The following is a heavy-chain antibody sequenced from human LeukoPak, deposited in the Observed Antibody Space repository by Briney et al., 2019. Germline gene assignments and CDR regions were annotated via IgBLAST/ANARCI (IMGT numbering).Heavy chain of an antibody. D-gene: IGHD3-3*01. Sequence: GESLKISCKGSGYSFSNYWIGWVRQMPGKGLEWMGVIYPEDSDARYSPSFQGQVTISADKSISTAYLQWNSLQASDTGMYYCARQTNYDFWSGYSEPFDYWGQGTLVTVSS. J-gene: IGHJ4*02. CDR2: IYPEDSDA. V-gene: IGHV5-51*01. CDR1: GYSFSNYW. CDR3: ARQTNYDFWSGYSEPFDY.